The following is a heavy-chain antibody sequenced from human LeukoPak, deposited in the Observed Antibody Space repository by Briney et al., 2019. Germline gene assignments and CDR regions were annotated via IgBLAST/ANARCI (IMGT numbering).Heavy chain of an antibody. CDR1: GYSFTSYW. J-gene: IGHJ4*02. CDR2: IYPGDSDT. D-gene: IGHD1-1*01. CDR3: ARPRPGGNWNYFDY. Sequence: GASLQISCKGSGYSFTSYWIGWVRQLPGKGLEWMGIIYPGDSDTRYSPSFQGQVTISADKSISTAYLQWSSLKASDTAIYYCARPRPGGNWNYFDYWGQGTLVTVSS. V-gene: IGHV5-51*01.